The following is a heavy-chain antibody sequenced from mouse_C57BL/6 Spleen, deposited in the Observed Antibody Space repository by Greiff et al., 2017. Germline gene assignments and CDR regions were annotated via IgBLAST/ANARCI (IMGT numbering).Heavy chain of an antibody. CDR1: GFTFSDYY. J-gene: IGHJ2*01. CDR3: ARRGSREHFDY. D-gene: IGHD1-1*01. V-gene: IGHV5-12*01. CDR2: ISNGGGST. Sequence: EVQLVESGGGLVQPGGSLKLSCAASGFTFSDYYMYWVRQTPEKRLEWVAYISNGGGSTYYPDTVKGRFTISRDNAKNTLYLQMSRLKSEDTAMYYCARRGSREHFDYWGQGTTLTVSS.